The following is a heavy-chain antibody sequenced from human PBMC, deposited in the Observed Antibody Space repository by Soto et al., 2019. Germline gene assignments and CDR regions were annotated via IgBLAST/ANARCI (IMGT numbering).Heavy chain of an antibody. CDR2: ISPYTGNT. D-gene: IGHD3-16*01. J-gene: IGHJ6*02. CDR3: VMVDNYVTPTPQDV. CDR1: GYIFVNYG. V-gene: IGHV1-18*01. Sequence: QVQLVQSGDEVKKPGASVKVSCKASGYIFVNYGIAWVRQAPGQGLEWMGWISPYTGNTHSATKVQGRITMTTDTSTSTAYMDLGSLTSDDTAVYYCVMVDNYVTPTPQDVWGQGTTVTVSS.